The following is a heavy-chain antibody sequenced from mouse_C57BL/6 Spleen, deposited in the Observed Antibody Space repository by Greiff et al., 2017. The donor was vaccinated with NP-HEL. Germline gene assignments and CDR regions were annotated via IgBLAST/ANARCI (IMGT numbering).Heavy chain of an antibody. Sequence: LQESGAELARPGASVKMSCKASGYTFTSYTMHWVKQRPGQGLEWIGYINPSSGYTKYNQKFKDKATLTADKSSSTAYMQLSSLTSEDSAVYYCARSDNYYGSSYHSFDYWGQGTTLTVSS. CDR1: GYTFTSYT. J-gene: IGHJ2*01. V-gene: IGHV1-4*01. CDR3: ARSDNYYGSSYHSFDY. CDR2: INPSSGYT. D-gene: IGHD1-1*01.